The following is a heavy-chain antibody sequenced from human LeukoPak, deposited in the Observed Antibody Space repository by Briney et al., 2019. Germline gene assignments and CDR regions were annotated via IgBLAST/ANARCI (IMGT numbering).Heavy chain of an antibody. CDR1: GGSIRNGFYY. V-gene: IGHV4-61*02. CDR2: IYTSGST. D-gene: IGHD3-22*01. CDR3: ARELRDYYDSSGYFGSFYYFDY. Sequence: SETLSLTCTVSGGSIRNGFYYWSWIRQPAGKGLEWIGRIYTSGSTNYNPSLQSRVTISVDTSRNQFSLKLSSVTAADTAVYYCARELRDYYDSSGYFGSFYYFDYWGQGTLVTVSS. J-gene: IGHJ4*02.